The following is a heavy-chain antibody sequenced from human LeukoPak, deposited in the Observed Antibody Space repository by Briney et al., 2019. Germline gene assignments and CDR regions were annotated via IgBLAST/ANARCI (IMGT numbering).Heavy chain of an antibody. V-gene: IGHV3-48*04. D-gene: IGHD3-22*01. J-gene: IGHJ4*02. Sequence: GGSLRLSCAVSGFTFSAYSMNWVRQAPGKGLEWVSYISSSGSTIYYADSVKGRFTISRDNAKNSLYLQMNSLRAEDTAVYYCAKGPDYYDSSGPGANYWGQGTLVTVSS. CDR3: AKGPDYYDSSGPGANY. CDR1: GFTFSAYS. CDR2: ISSSGSTI.